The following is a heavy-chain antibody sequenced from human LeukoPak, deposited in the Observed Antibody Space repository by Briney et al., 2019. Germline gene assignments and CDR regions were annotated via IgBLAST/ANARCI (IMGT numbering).Heavy chain of an antibody. V-gene: IGHV4-59*08. Sequence: SETLSLTCTVSGGSISGYYWSWIRQPPGKGLEWIGYIRYSGTTNYSPSLKSRATISVDTSKNQFSLKLSSVTAADTAVYYCAYDFWSGYSRGIYWGQGTLVTVSS. D-gene: IGHD3-3*01. J-gene: IGHJ4*02. CDR1: GGSISGYY. CDR2: IRYSGTT. CDR3: AYDFWSGYSRGIY.